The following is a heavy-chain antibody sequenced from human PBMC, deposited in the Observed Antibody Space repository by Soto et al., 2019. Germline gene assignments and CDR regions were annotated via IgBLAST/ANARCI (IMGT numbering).Heavy chain of an antibody. V-gene: IGHV1-18*01. D-gene: IGHD3-22*01. J-gene: IGHJ4*02. CDR2: ISAYNGNT. CDR3: ARVKTRVVVNIDY. Sequence: ASVKVSCNASGYTFTSYGISWVRQAPGQGIEWMGWISAYNGNTNYAQKLQGRVTMTTDTSTSTAYMALRSLSSDETAVYYGARVKTRVVVNIDYWGQGTLVTGSS. CDR1: GYTFTSYG.